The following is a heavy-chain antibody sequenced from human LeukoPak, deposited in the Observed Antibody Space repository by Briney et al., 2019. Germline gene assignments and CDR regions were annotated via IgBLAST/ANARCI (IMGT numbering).Heavy chain of an antibody. Sequence: ASVKVSCKASGYTFTGYYIHWVRQAPGQGLEWMGWINPNSGGTNYAQRFQGRVTMTRDTSISTAYMELSTLRSDDTAVYYCARATVADSSTYYIDYWGLGTLVTVSS. V-gene: IGHV1-2*02. CDR2: INPNSGGT. J-gene: IGHJ4*02. CDR1: GYTFTGYY. D-gene: IGHD3-22*01. CDR3: ARATVADSSTYYIDY.